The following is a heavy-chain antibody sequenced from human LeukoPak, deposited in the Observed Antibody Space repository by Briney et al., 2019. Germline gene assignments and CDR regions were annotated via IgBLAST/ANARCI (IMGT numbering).Heavy chain of an antibody. D-gene: IGHD2-8*01. CDR3: ARVNLGYCTNGVCSYFDY. J-gene: IGHJ4*02. CDR1: GGSISSSSYY. V-gene: IGHV4-39*01. CDR2: IYYSGST. Sequence: SETLSLTCTVSGGSISSSSYYWGWIRQPPGKGLEWIGSIYYSGSTYYNPSLKSRVTISVDTSKNQFSLKLSSVTAADTAVYYCARVNLGYCTNGVCSYFDYWGQGTLVTVSS.